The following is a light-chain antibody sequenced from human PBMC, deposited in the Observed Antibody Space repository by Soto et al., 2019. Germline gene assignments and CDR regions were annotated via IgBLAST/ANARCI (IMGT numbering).Light chain of an antibody. CDR1: QGINTG. V-gene: IGKV1-13*02. CDR2: ETS. Sequence: AIQLTQSPSSLSASVGDRVTITCRASQGINTGVAWYQQKPGKSPKLLIDETSNLASGVSLRFSGAGYGTQFSLTIGGLQPEDFATYHCQQFSAHPLTFGGGTKVDIK. CDR3: QQFSAHPLT. J-gene: IGKJ4*01.